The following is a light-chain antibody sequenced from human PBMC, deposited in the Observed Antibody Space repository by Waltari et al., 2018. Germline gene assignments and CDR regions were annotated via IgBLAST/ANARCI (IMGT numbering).Light chain of an antibody. Sequence: EIVVTQSPLSLPVTPGEPASISCRSSQSPVFSNGNNYLDWYLQKPGQSPQLLIYETSNRASGVPDRFSGSGSGTDFTLKISRVETEDVGIYYCMQALQAPYTFGQGTKLEIK. CDR2: ETS. V-gene: IGKV2-28*01. CDR1: QSPVFSNGNNY. J-gene: IGKJ2*01. CDR3: MQALQAPYT.